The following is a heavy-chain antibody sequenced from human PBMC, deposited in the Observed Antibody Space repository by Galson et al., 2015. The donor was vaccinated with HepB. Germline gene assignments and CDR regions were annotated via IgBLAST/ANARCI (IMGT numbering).Heavy chain of an antibody. Sequence: SLRLSCAASGFTFDDYAMHWVQQAPGKGLEWVSGISWNSGSIGYADSVKGRFTISRDNAKNSLYLQMNSLRAEDTALYYCAKDIGLGPGDYYSKGFDYWGQGTLVTVSS. CDR1: GFTFDDYA. V-gene: IGHV3-9*01. CDR2: ISWNSGSI. CDR3: AKDIGLGPGDYYSKGFDY. J-gene: IGHJ4*02. D-gene: IGHD4-11*01.